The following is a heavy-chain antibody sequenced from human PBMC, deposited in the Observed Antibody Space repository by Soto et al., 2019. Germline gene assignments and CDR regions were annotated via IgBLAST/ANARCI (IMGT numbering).Heavy chain of an antibody. J-gene: IGHJ3*02. CDR1: GSTISRTE. Sequence: GASGKVSSKESGSTISRTERRWGRPAPGRRIEWIGGIIPIFGTANYAQKFQGRVTITADESTSTAYMELSSLRSEDTAVYYCASLWTYYDSSGYPPPPDAFDIWGQGTMVTVSS. D-gene: IGHD3-22*01. CDR3: ASLWTYYDSSGYPPPPDAFDI. CDR2: IIPIFGTA. V-gene: IGHV1-69*13.